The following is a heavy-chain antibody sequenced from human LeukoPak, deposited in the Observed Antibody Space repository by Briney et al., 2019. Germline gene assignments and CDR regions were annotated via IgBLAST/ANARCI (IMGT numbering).Heavy chain of an antibody. CDR3: AKSHTSSYEEN. V-gene: IGHV3-23*01. CDR1: GFTFSSYG. D-gene: IGHD2-2*01. Sequence: GGSLRLSCAASGFTFSSYGMSWVRQVPGKGLEWVSAISGSGGNTYYADSVKGRFTISRDNSKNTLYLQMNSLRAEDTAVYYCAKSHTSSYEENWGQGTLVTVSS. J-gene: IGHJ4*02. CDR2: ISGSGGNT.